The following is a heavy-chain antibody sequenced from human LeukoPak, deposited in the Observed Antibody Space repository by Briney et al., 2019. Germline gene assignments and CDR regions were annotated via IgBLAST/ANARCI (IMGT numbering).Heavy chain of an antibody. Sequence: ASVKVSCQASGGTFTIHTITWVRQAPGQGLEWMGRIIPVVGTHYAQKFQGRVTITADKSTSTAYMELSSLRSDDTAVYYCANNDTSGYYQAWGQGTLVTVSS. CDR2: IIPVVGT. V-gene: IGHV1-69*02. CDR1: GGTFTIHT. CDR3: ANNDTSGYYQA. J-gene: IGHJ4*02. D-gene: IGHD3-22*01.